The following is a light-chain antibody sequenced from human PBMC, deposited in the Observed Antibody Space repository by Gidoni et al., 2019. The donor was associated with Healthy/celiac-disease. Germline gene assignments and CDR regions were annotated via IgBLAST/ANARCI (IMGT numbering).Light chain of an antibody. V-gene: IGKV1-39*01. CDR2: AAS. CDR3: QQSYSTLLT. Sequence: DIQMTQSPSSLSASVGDRVTITCRASQSISSYLNWYQQKPGKAPKLLIYAASSLQSGVPSRFSGSGSGTDFTLTISSLQPEDFATYYCQQSYSTLLTFXQXTKMEIK. CDR1: QSISSY. J-gene: IGKJ2*01.